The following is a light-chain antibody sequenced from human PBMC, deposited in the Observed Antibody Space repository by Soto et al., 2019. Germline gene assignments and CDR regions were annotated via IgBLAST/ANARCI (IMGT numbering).Light chain of an antibody. V-gene: IGLV4-69*01. J-gene: IGLJ2*01. Sequence: QLVLTQSPSASASLGASVKLTCTRSSGHSSYAIEWHQQQPEKGPRYLMKLNSDGSHSKGDGIPDRFSGSSSGAERYLTIASLQSEDEADYYCQTWGTGNVVFGGGTKVTVL. CDR1: SGHSSYA. CDR2: LNSDGSH. CDR3: QTWGTGNVV.